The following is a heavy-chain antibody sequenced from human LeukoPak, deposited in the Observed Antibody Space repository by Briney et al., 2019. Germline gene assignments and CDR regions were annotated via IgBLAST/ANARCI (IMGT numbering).Heavy chain of an antibody. CDR2: INHSGST. J-gene: IGHJ5*02. CDR3: AVYSGSYLGWFDP. Sequence: PSETLSLTCAVYGGSFSGYYWSWIRQPPGKGLEWIGEINHSGSTYYNPSLKSRVTISVDTSKNQFSLKLSSVTAADTAVYYCAVYSGSYLGWFDPWGQGTLVTVSS. CDR1: GGSFSGYY. D-gene: IGHD1-26*01. V-gene: IGHV4-34*01.